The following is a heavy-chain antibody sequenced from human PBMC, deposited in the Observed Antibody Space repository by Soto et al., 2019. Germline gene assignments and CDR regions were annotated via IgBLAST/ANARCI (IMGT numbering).Heavy chain of an antibody. Sequence: SETLSLTYTVSGYSISSGYCWGWIRQPPGKGLEWIGSIYHSGSTYYNPSLKSRVTISVDTSKNQFSLKLSSVTAADTAVYYCARDPLVRGAGPFDYWGLGTLVTVSS. D-gene: IGHD3-10*01. V-gene: IGHV4-38-2*02. CDR3: ARDPLVRGAGPFDY. J-gene: IGHJ4*02. CDR1: GYSISSGYC. CDR2: IYHSGST.